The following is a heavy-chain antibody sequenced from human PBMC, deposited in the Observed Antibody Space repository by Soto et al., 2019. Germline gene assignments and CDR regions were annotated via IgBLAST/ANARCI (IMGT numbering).Heavy chain of an antibody. V-gene: IGHV4-31*03. J-gene: IGHJ5*02. D-gene: IGHD2-2*01. Sequence: SETLSLTCTVSGGSISSGGYYWSWIRQHPGKGLEWIGYIYYSGSTYYNPSPKSRVTISVDTSKNQFSLKLSSVTAVDTAVYYCAREVGPNWFDPRGQGTLVTVSS. CDR1: GGSISSGGYY. CDR2: IYYSGST. CDR3: AREVGPNWFDP.